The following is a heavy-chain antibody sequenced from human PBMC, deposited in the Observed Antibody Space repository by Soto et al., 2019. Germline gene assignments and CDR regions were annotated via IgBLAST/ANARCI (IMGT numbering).Heavy chain of an antibody. CDR2: ISYDGSNK. CDR1: GFTFSSYG. V-gene: IGHV3-30*18. CDR3: AKSGIGGGIDY. J-gene: IGHJ4*02. Sequence: QVQLVESGGGVVQPGRSLRLSCAASGFTFSSYGMHWVRQAPGKGLEWVAVISYDGSNKYYADSVKGRFTISRDNSKKSLYLQMNSLRAEDTAVYYCAKSGIGGGIDYWGQGTLVTVSS. D-gene: IGHD1-26*01.